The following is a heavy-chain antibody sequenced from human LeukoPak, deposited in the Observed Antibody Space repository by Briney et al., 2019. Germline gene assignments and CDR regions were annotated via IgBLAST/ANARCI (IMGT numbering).Heavy chain of an antibody. J-gene: IGHJ5*01. Sequence: GGSLSLSCAASGFVFSASYMSWVRKAPGKGLEWVATIKPDGSENYHVDSVSGRFTISRDNTNDSLFLQMNSLRVDDTAVYYCVRGGTYWTVSWGQGTLVNVS. V-gene: IGHV3-7*01. CDR1: GFVFSASY. CDR3: VRGGTYWTVS. CDR2: IKPDGSEN.